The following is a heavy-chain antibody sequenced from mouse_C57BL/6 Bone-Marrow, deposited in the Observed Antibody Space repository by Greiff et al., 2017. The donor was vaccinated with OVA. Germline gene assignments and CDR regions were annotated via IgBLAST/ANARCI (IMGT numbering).Heavy chain of an antibody. CDR2: ITHSGET. J-gene: IGHJ3*01. CDR1: GFPITSGYY. Sequence: ESGPGLVKPSQSLFLTCSITGFPITSGYYWIWIRQSPGKPLEWMGYITHSGETFYNPSLQSPISITRETSKNQFFLQLNSVTTEDTAMYYCAGDTGYYGSRSFAYWGQGTLVTVSA. CDR3: AGDTGYYGSRSFAY. V-gene: IGHV12-3*01. D-gene: IGHD1-1*01.